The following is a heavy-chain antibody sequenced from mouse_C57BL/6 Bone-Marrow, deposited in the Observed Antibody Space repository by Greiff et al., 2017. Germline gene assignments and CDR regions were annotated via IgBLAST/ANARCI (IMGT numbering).Heavy chain of an antibody. D-gene: IGHD1-1*01. CDR1: GYSFTDYN. V-gene: IGHV1-39*01. J-gene: IGHJ3*01. CDR3: ARTYYYGEDWFAY. Sequence: VQLKESGPELVKPGASVKISCKASGYSFTDYNMNWVKQSNGKSLEWIGVINPNYGTTSYNQKFKGKATLTVDQSSSTAYMQLNSLTSEDSAVYYCARTYYYGEDWFAYWGQGTLVTVSA. CDR2: INPNYGTT.